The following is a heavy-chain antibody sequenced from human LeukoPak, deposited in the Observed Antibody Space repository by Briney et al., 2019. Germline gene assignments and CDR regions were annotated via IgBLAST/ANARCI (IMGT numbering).Heavy chain of an antibody. Sequence: SETLSLTCAVYGGSFSGYYWSWIRQPPGKGLEWIGEINHSGSTNYNPSLKSRVTISVDTSKNRFSLKLSSVTAADTAVYYCARAPWIQLWARRGFDYWGQGTLVTVSS. CDR2: INHSGST. J-gene: IGHJ4*02. CDR3: ARAPWIQLWARRGFDY. V-gene: IGHV4-34*01. CDR1: GGSFSGYY. D-gene: IGHD5-18*01.